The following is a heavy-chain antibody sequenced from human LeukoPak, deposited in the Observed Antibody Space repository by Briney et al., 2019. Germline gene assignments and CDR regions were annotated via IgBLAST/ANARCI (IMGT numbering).Heavy chain of an antibody. CDR3: AKDLVKAAADTDY. CDR1: GLTFSSYG. CDR2: IWYDGSNK. D-gene: IGHD6-13*01. Sequence: PGGSLRLSCAASGLTFSSYGMHWVRQAPGKGLEWVAVIWYDGSNKYYADSVKGRFTISRDNSKNTLYLQMNSLRAEDTAVYYCAKDLVKAAADTDYWGQGTLVTVSS. J-gene: IGHJ4*02. V-gene: IGHV3-33*06.